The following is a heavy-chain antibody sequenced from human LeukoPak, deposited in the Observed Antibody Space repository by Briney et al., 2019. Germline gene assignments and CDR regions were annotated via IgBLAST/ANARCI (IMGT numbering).Heavy chain of an antibody. CDR1: GFTFSSYW. J-gene: IGHJ4*02. CDR3: ARQESRNYYFEGLDY. CDR2: IKQDGSEK. Sequence: PGGSLRLSCAASGFTFSSYWMSWVRQAPGKGLEWVANIKQDGSEKYYVDSVKGRSTISRDKAKNSLYLQMNSLRAEDTAVYYCARQESRNYYFEGLDYWGQGTLVTVSS. D-gene: IGHD3-22*01. V-gene: IGHV3-7*01.